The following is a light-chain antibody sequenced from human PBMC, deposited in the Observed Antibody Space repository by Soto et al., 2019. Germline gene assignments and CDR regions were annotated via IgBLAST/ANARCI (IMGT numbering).Light chain of an antibody. CDR2: AAS. CDR3: QQYGRSLWT. CDR1: QSVRSY. Sequence: DIQLIQTPSSLSASVGDRVNITCRASQSVRSYLNWYQYKPGTAPKVLIYAASSLQSGVPSRFTGSASGTDFTLTISRLEPEDFAVYYCQQYGRSLWTFGPGTKVETK. J-gene: IGKJ1*01. V-gene: IGKV1-39*01.